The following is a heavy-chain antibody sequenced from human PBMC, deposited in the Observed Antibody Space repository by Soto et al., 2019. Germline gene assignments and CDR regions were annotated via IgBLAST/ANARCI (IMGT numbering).Heavy chain of an antibody. Sequence: SVKVSCKASGGTFSSYAISWVRQAPGQGLEWMGGIIPIFGTANYAQKFQGRATITADESTSTAYMELSSLRSEDTAVYYCARDLELRFLERAGDYGMDVWGQGTTVTVSS. CDR2: IIPIFGTA. J-gene: IGHJ6*02. D-gene: IGHD3-3*01. V-gene: IGHV1-69*13. CDR3: ARDLELRFLERAGDYGMDV. CDR1: GGTFSSYA.